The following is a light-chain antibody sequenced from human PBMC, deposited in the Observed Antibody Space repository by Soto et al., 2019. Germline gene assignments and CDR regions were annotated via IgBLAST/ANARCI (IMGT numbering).Light chain of an antibody. CDR3: SSYTSSSTLG. V-gene: IGLV2-14*01. CDR2: EVS. J-gene: IGLJ2*01. Sequence: QSALTQPASVSGSPGQSITISCTGTSSDVGGYNYVSWYQQHPGKAPKLMIYEVSNRPSGVSNRFSGSKSGNTASLTISGLQAEDKADYYCSSYTSSSTLGFGGGTKVTVL. CDR1: SSDVGGYNY.